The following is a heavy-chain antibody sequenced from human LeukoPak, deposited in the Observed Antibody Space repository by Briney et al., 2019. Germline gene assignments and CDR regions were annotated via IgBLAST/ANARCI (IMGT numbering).Heavy chain of an antibody. CDR1: GFTVSSNY. D-gene: IGHD6-19*01. CDR2: ISYSGST. Sequence: GSLRLSCAASGFTVSSNYMNWVRQAPGKGLEWIGSISYSGSTHYNPSLQSRFTISVDTSKNQFSLKVTSVTASDTAVYYCARPGSAWFDAFDIWGQGTLVTVSS. V-gene: IGHV4-39*01. CDR3: ARPGSAWFDAFDI. J-gene: IGHJ3*02.